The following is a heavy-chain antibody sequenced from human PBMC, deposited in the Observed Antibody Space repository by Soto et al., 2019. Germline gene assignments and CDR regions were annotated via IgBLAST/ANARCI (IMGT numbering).Heavy chain of an antibody. CDR3: AHGSGWLFDF. CDR1: GFSLTSNAVG. CDR2: IYWDDDN. D-gene: IGHD6-19*01. J-gene: IGHJ4*02. Sequence: QITLKESGPTLVKPTQTLTLTCTFSGFSLTSNAVGVGWFRQPPGKALEWLALIYWDDDNHYSPSLKSGLTFTKDTSKHQVVLIMTNMDPVDTATYYCAHGSGWLFDFWGQGTLVTVSS. V-gene: IGHV2-5*02.